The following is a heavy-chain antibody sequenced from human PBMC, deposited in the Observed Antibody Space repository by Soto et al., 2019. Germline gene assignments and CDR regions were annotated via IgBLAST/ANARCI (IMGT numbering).Heavy chain of an antibody. Sequence: EVQLVESGGGLVQPGGSLRLSCAASGFTLSNNWIHWVRQAPGKGLVWVSRINSDGSSVTYADSVKGRFTFSRDNAKNTLSLQMDSLRVEDTAMYYCVRAPEQRPFDYWGQGTLVTVSS. V-gene: IGHV3-74*03. CDR2: INSDGSSV. D-gene: IGHD6-25*01. CDR3: VRAPEQRPFDY. CDR1: GFTLSNNW. J-gene: IGHJ4*02.